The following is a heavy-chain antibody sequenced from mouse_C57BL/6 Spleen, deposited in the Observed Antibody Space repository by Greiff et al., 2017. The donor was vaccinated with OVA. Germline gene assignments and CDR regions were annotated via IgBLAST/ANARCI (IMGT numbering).Heavy chain of an antibody. Sequence: QVQLQQSGAELSRPGASVKLSCKASGSTFTSYGISWVKQRTGQGLEWIGEIYPRSGNTYYNEKFKGKATLTADKSSSTAYMELRSLTSEDSAVYFCAERDNGYEFAYWGQGTLVTVSA. CDR2: IYPRSGNT. J-gene: IGHJ3*01. CDR1: GSTFTSYG. V-gene: IGHV1-81*01. D-gene: IGHD2-2*01. CDR3: AERDNGYEFAY.